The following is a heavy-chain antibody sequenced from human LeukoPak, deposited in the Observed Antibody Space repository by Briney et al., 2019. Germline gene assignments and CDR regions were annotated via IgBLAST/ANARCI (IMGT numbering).Heavy chain of an antibody. CDR3: ASSDYGDYRFDY. V-gene: IGHV1-69*05. Sequence: SVKVSCKASGGTFSSYAISWVRQAPGQGLEWMGRIIPIFGTANYAQKFQGRVTITTDESTSTAYMELSSLRSEDTAVYYCASSDYGDYRFDYWAREPWSPSPQ. CDR1: GGTFSSYA. J-gene: IGHJ4*02. CDR2: IIPIFGTA. D-gene: IGHD4-17*01.